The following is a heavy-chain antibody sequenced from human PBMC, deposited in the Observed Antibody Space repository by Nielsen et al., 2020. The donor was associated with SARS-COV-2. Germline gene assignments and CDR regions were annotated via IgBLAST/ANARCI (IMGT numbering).Heavy chain of an antibody. CDR2: ISWNSGSI. CDR3: AKDIVPYDILTGPDY. V-gene: IGHV3-9*01. CDR1: GFTFDDYA. Sequence: SLKISCAASGFTFDDYAMHWVRQAPGKGLEWVSGISWNSGSIGYADSVKGRFTISRDNSKNTLYLQMNSLRAEDTAVYYCAKDIVPYDILTGPDYWGQGTLVTVSS. J-gene: IGHJ4*02. D-gene: IGHD3-9*01.